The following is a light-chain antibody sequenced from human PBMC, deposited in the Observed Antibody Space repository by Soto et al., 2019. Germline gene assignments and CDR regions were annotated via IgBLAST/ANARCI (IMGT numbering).Light chain of an antibody. V-gene: IGKV3-15*01. J-gene: IGKJ2*01. CDR2: GAS. CDR1: QSVNNK. Sequence: EIILTQSPASLSVSPGERATLSCRASQSVNNKLDWYQQKPCQAPRHLIYGASTRATGIPGRFRGSGSGTEFTLTITSLQSEDFAVYFCQQYNNLPPDTFGQGTKLEIK. CDR3: QQYNNLPPDT.